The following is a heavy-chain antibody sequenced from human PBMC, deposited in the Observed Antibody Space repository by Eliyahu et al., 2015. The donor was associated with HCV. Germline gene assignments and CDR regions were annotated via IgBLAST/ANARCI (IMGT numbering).Heavy chain of an antibody. CDR3: ARRAMVRGYYFDY. Sequence: QVQLQESGPGLVKPSGTLSLTCAVXCGPISSNSWWSWVRQPPGKGLEWIGEINHSGTTNYTPSLKSRVTISVDKSKNNFSLKLNSVTAADTAVYYCARRAMVRGYYFDYWGQGTLVTVSS. CDR2: INHSGTT. D-gene: IGHD3-10*01. J-gene: IGHJ4*02. V-gene: IGHV4-4*02. CDR1: CGPISSNSW.